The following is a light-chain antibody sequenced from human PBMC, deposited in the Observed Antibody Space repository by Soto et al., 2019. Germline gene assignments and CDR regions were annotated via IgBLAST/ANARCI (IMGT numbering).Light chain of an antibody. V-gene: IGKV3-11*01. J-gene: IGKJ4*01. CDR3: LQRSNWLT. CDR1: QSVSSY. CDR2: DAS. Sequence: EIVLTQSPATLSLSPGERATLSCRASQSVSSYLAWYQQKPGQAPRLLIYDASNRATGIPARFSGSGSGTDFTLIISSLEPADFAVYYCLQRSNWLTFGGGTKVEIK.